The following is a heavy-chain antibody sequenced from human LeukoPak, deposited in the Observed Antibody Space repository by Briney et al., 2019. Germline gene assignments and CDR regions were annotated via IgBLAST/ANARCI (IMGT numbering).Heavy chain of an antibody. CDR3: ASGQQLGY. CDR1: GFTSSNYW. Sequence: GGSLRLSCAASGFTSSNYWMSWVRQAPGKGLEWVANIKQDGSEKYYVDSVKGRFTISRDNAKNSLYLQMNSLRAEDTAVYYCASGQQLGYWGQGTLVTVSS. CDR2: IKQDGSEK. J-gene: IGHJ4*02. D-gene: IGHD6-6*01. V-gene: IGHV3-7*01.